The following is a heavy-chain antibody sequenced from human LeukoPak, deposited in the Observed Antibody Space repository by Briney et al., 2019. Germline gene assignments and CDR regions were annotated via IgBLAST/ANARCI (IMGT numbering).Heavy chain of an antibody. Sequence: PGGSLRLSCAASGFTFSSYGMHWVRQAPGKGLEWVAVISYDGSNKYYADSVKGRFTISRDNSKNTLYLQMNSLRAEDTAVYYCTRAVAADDFSPGYWGQGTLLTVSS. CDR1: GFTFSSYG. V-gene: IGHV3-30*03. J-gene: IGHJ4*02. D-gene: IGHD3/OR15-3a*01. CDR3: TRAVAADDFSPGY. CDR2: ISYDGSNK.